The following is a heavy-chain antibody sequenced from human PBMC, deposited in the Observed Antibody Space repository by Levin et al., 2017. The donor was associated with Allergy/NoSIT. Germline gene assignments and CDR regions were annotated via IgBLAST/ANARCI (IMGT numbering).Heavy chain of an antibody. CDR3: ARDTSSSWYSDAFDI. D-gene: IGHD6-13*01. J-gene: IGHJ3*02. V-gene: IGHV3-33*01. Sequence: GESLKISCAASGFTFSSYGMHWVRQAPGKGLEWVAVIWYDGSNKYYADSVKGRFTISRDNSKNTLYLQMNSLRAEDTAVYYCARDTSSSWYSDAFDIWGQGTMVTVSS. CDR2: IWYDGSNK. CDR1: GFTFSSYG.